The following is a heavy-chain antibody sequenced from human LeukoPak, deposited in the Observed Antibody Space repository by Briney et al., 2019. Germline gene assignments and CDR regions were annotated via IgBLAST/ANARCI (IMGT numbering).Heavy chain of an antibody. V-gene: IGHV3-30*02. J-gene: IGHJ4*02. CDR1: GFTFSSYG. Sequence: PGGSLRLSCAASGFTFSSYGMHWVRQAPGKGLEWVAFIRYDGSNKYYADSVKGRFTISRDNSKNTLYLQMNSLRAEDTAVYYCAKDDLIDSSGYPTGLRFHYWGQGTLVTVSS. CDR3: AKDDLIDSSGYPTGLRFHY. D-gene: IGHD3-22*01. CDR2: IRYDGSNK.